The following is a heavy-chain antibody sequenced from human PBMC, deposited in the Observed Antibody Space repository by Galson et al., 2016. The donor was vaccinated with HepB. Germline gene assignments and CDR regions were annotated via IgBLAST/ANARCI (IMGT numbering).Heavy chain of an antibody. CDR2: IQQDGSEK. Sequence: SLRLSCAASGFSFSSYWMTWVRQAPGKGLEWVANIQQDGSEKCYVDSVKGRFTISRDNAKNSLYLQMNSLRAEDTAVYYCARKRDWYTFDYWGQGTLVTVSS. CDR1: GFSFSSYW. D-gene: IGHD3/OR15-3a*01. J-gene: IGHJ4*02. CDR3: ARKRDWYTFDY. V-gene: IGHV3-7*04.